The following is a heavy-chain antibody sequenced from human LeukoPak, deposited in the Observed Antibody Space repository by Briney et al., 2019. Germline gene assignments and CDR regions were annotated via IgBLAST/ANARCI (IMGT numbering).Heavy chain of an antibody. V-gene: IGHV4-34*01. D-gene: IGHD3-3*01. CDR1: GGSFSGYY. Sequence: SETLSLTCAVYGGSFSGYYWSWIRQPPGKGLEWTGEINHSGSTNYNPSLKSRVTISVDTSKNQFSLKLSSVTAADTAVYYCARAMVIIRAWFDPWGQGTLVSVSS. J-gene: IGHJ5*02. CDR2: INHSGST. CDR3: ARAMVIIRAWFDP.